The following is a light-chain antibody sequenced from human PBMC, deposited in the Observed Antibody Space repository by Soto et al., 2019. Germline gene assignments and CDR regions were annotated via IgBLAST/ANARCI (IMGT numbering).Light chain of an antibody. CDR2: DDN. J-gene: IGLJ2*01. CDR1: NIGSKG. Sequence: SYELTQPPSVSVAPGQTARITCGGANIGSKGVHWYLQKPGQAPFLVVYDDNDRPSGIPERFSGSKSGNTATLTISRVEAGDEADYYCQVWDSGSDHVVFGGGTKLTVL. V-gene: IGLV3-21*02. CDR3: QVWDSGSDHVV.